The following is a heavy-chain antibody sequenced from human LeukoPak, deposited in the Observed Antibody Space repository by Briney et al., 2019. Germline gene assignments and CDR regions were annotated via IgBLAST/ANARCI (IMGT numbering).Heavy chain of an antibody. V-gene: IGHV3-7*01. CDR1: GFTFSSYW. J-gene: IGHJ4*02. Sequence: PGGSLRLSCAASGFTFSSYWMSWVRQAPGKGLEWVANIKQDGSEKYYVDSVKGRFTISRDNAKNSLYLQMNGLRAEDTAVYYCAMNFDWLPSRVDYWGQGTLVTVSS. CDR3: AMNFDWLPSRVDY. D-gene: IGHD3-9*01. CDR2: IKQDGSEK.